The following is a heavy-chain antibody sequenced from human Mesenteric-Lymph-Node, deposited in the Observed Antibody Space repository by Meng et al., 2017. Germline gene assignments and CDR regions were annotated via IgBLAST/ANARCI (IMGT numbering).Heavy chain of an antibody. CDR1: GFTFSSYA. V-gene: IGHV3-30*01. D-gene: IGHD3-10*01. CDR2: ISYDGSNK. J-gene: IGHJ5*02. Sequence: GESLKISCAASGFTFSSYAMHWVRQAPGKGLEWVAVISYDGSNKYYADSVKGRFTISRDNSKNTLYLQMNSLRAEDTAVYYCAREPRTYYYGSGSYYSRHNWFDPWGQGTLVTVSS. CDR3: AREPRTYYYGSGSYYSRHNWFDP.